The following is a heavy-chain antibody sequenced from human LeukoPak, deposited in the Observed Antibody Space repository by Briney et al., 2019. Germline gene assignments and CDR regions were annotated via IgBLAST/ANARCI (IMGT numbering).Heavy chain of an antibody. CDR2: IYHSGST. J-gene: IGHJ4*02. V-gene: IGHV4-4*02. Sequence: PSETLSLTCAVSGDSIISNNWWSWVRQPPGKGLEWIGEIYHSGSTNYNPSLKSRVTISVGKSKNQFSLKLSSVTAADTAVYYCARDRTTVTMGSYFDYWGQGTLVTVSS. CDR1: GDSIISNNW. D-gene: IGHD4-17*01. CDR3: ARDRTTVTMGSYFDY.